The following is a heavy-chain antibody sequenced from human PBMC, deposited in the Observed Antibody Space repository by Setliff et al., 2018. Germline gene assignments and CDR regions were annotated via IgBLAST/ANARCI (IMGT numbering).Heavy chain of an antibody. J-gene: IGHJ6*03. CDR3: ARALLWLGEGMDA. CDR1: GGSISHHH. Sequence: SETLSLTCTVSGGSISHHHWSWIRQPPGKGLEWVGYMYNSGNTNYNPSLRRRVAISVDKSKNQFSLKLSSVTAADTAVYYCARALLWLGEGMDAWGKGTTVTVSS. CDR2: MYNSGNT. D-gene: IGHD3-10*01. V-gene: IGHV4-59*11.